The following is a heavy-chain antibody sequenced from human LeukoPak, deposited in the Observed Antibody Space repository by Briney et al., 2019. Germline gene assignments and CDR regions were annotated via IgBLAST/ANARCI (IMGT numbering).Heavy chain of an antibody. CDR2: IYYSGST. V-gene: IGHV4-59*01. D-gene: IGHD7-27*01. Sequence: PSETLSLTCTVSGGSIGSYYWSWIRQPPGKGLEWIGYIYYSGSTNYNPSLKSRVTISVDTSKNQFSLKLSSVTAADTAVYYCARDSSNWGTIDYWGQGTLVTVSS. CDR1: GGSIGSYY. J-gene: IGHJ4*02. CDR3: ARDSSNWGTIDY.